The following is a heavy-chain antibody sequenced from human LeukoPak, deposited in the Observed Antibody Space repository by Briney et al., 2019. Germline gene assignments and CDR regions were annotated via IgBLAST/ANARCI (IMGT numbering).Heavy chain of an antibody. CDR3: AKRPYGSGGRHFDH. CDR1: GFTVSNNY. V-gene: IGHV3-23*01. D-gene: IGHD3-10*01. CDR2: ITTTVGDT. J-gene: IGHJ4*02. Sequence: GGSLRLSCAASGFTVSNNYMTWVRQPPGRRLEWVSTITTTVGDTHYADSVKGRFTVSRDDSKGTLFLQMNSLRAEDTGVYYCAKRPYGSGGRHFDHWGQGTLAIVSS.